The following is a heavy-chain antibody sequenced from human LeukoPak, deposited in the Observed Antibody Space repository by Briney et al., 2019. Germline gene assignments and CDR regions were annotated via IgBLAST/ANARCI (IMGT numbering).Heavy chain of an antibody. Sequence: PGGSLRLSCAASGFSFSTHEMNWVRLAPGKGLEWVSVIYSGGSTYYADSVKGRFTISRDNSKKTLYLQMNSLRAEDTAVYYCARDLTAYFDYWGQGTLVTVSS. J-gene: IGHJ4*02. CDR2: IYSGGST. D-gene: IGHD3-16*01. CDR1: GFSFSTHE. V-gene: IGHV3-66*01. CDR3: ARDLTAYFDY.